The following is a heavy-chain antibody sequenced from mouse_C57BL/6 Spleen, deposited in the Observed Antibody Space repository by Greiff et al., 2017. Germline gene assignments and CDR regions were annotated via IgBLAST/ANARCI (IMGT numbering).Heavy chain of an antibody. D-gene: IGHD2-4*01. Sequence: QVQLQQSGPGLVQPSQSLSITCTVSGFSLTSYGVHWVRQPPGKGLEWLGVIWSGGSTDYNAAFISRLSISKDNSKSQVFFKMNSLQADDTAIYYCATDYDDWFAYWGQGTLVTVSA. CDR3: ATDYDDWFAY. V-gene: IGHV2-4*01. J-gene: IGHJ3*01. CDR1: GFSLTSYG. CDR2: IWSGGST.